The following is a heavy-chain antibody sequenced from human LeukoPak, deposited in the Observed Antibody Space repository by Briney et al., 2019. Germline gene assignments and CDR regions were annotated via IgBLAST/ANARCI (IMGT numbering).Heavy chain of an antibody. J-gene: IGHJ3*02. CDR2: IYYSGST. Sequence: SETLSLTCTVSGGSISSYYWSWIRQPPGKGLEWIGYIYYSGSTNYNPSLKSRVTISVDTSKNQFSLKLSSVTAADTAVYYCARDPSLGYCSGGSCYPDAFDIWGQGTMVTVSS. CDR1: GGSISSYY. CDR3: ARDPSLGYCSGGSCYPDAFDI. V-gene: IGHV4-59*01. D-gene: IGHD2-15*01.